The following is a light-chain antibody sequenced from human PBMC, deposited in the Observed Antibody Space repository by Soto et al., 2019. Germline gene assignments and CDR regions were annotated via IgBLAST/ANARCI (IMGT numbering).Light chain of an antibody. Sequence: QSALTQPASVSGSPGQSITISCTGTSSDVGAYSYVSWYQQYPGKAPKLMIYDVTNRPSGVSNRFSGSKSGNTASLTISGLQAEDEADYYCSSHTSSSTLVLFGGGTQLTVL. V-gene: IGLV2-14*01. CDR2: DVT. CDR1: SSDVGAYSY. CDR3: SSHTSSSTLVL. J-gene: IGLJ3*02.